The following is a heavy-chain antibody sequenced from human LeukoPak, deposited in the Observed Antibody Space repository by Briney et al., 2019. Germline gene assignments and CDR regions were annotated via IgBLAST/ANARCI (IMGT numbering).Heavy chain of an antibody. J-gene: IGHJ4*02. CDR1: GFTFSSYG. CDR2: ISYDGSNK. V-gene: IGHV3-30*18. CDR3: AKGWQLVDY. D-gene: IGHD6-13*01. Sequence: GGSLRLSCAASGFTFSSYGMRWVRQAPGKGLEWVAVISYDGSNKYYADSVKGQFTISRDNSKNTLYLQMNSLRAEDTAVYYCAKGWQLVDYWGQGTLVTVSS.